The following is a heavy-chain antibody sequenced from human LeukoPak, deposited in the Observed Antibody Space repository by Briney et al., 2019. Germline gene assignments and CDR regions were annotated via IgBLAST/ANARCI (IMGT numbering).Heavy chain of an antibody. CDR2: INHSGST. J-gene: IGHJ4*02. D-gene: IGHD3-10*01. CDR3: ARGRWIGESISVHFDY. Sequence: SETLSLTCAVYGGSFSGYYWSWIRQPPGKGLEWIGEINHSGSTNYNPSLKSRVTISVDTSKNQFSLKLSSVTAADTAVYYCARGRWIGESISVHFDYWGQGTLVTVSS. V-gene: IGHV4-34*01. CDR1: GGSFSGYY.